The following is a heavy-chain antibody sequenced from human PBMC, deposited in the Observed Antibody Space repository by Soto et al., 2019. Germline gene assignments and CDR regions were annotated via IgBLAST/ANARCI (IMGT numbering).Heavy chain of an antibody. CDR3: AREYYYGSGGAY. D-gene: IGHD3-10*01. J-gene: IGHJ4*02. CDR2: IYYSGST. CDR1: GGSVSSGSYY. Sequence: SETLSLTCTVSGGSVSSGSYYWSWIRQPPGKGLEWIEYIYYSGSTNYNPSLKSRVTISVDTSKNQFSLKLSSVTAADTAVYYCAREYYYGSGGAYWGQGTLVTVSS. V-gene: IGHV4-61*01.